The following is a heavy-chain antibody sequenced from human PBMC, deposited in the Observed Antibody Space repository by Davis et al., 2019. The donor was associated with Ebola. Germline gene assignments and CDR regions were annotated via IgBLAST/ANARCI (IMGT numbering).Heavy chain of an antibody. CDR1: GYTFTSYG. D-gene: IGHD3-3*01. CDR3: ARARIFGVVNWFDP. CDR2: IIPIFGTA. Sequence: SVKVSCKASGYTFTSYGISWVRQAPGQGLEWMGGIIPIFGTANYAQKFQGRVTITADESTSTAYMELSSVTAADTAVYYCARARIFGVVNWFDPWGQGTLVTVSS. V-gene: IGHV1-69*13. J-gene: IGHJ5*02.